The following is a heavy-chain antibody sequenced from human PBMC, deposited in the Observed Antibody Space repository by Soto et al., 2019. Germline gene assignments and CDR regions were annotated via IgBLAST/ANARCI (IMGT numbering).Heavy chain of an antibody. CDR1: VNTFTCYG. D-gene: IGHD2-8*02. CDR2: ISGYNANT. Sequence: QTQLVQSGSEGKRPGASVKVSCRCSVNTFTCYGINWVRQAPGQGLEWLGGISGYNANTKDAQKLQDRVTMTADTSTRTAYLEVRSLTSDDSGIYFCAATGGHYFGLDVWGQGTTVTVSS. CDR3: AATGGHYFGLDV. V-gene: IGHV1-18*01. J-gene: IGHJ6*02.